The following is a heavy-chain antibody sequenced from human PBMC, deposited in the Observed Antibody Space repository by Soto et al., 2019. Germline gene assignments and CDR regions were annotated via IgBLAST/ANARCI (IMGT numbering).Heavy chain of an antibody. CDR1: GFTFSSYG. CDR3: AKVRYSSSITRYYYMDV. D-gene: IGHD6-6*01. CDR2: ISYDGSNK. Sequence: GGSLRLSCAASGFTFSSYGMHWVRQAPGKGLEWVAVISYDGSNKYYADSVKGRFTISRDNSKNTLYLQMNSLRAEDTAVYYCAKVRYSSSITRYYYMDVWGKGTTVTVSS. V-gene: IGHV3-30*18. J-gene: IGHJ6*03.